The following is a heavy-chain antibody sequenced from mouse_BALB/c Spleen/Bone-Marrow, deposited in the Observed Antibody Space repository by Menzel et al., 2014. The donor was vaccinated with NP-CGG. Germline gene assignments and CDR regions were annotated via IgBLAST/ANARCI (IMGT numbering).Heavy chain of an antibody. V-gene: IGHV2-9*02. Sequence: VNLVESGPGLVAPSQSLSITCTVSGFSLTSYGVHWVRQPPGKGLEWLGVIWAGGSTNYNSALMSRLSISKDNSKSQVFLKMNSLQTDDTAMYYCARDRDYGNYGWFAYWGQGTLVTVSA. CDR3: ARDRDYGNYGWFAY. D-gene: IGHD2-1*01. J-gene: IGHJ3*01. CDR1: GFSLTSYG. CDR2: IWAGGST.